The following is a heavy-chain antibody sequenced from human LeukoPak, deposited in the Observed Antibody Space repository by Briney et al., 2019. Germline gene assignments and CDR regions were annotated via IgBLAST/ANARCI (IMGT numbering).Heavy chain of an antibody. Sequence: PSETLSLTCAVSGYSISSGYYWSWIRQPPGKGLEWIGSIYHSGSTYYNPSLKSRVTISVDTSRNQFSLKLSSVTAADTAVYYCARDSRRYYYGSGSYYIDYWGQGTLVTVSS. CDR3: ARDSRRYYYGSGSYYIDY. V-gene: IGHV4-38-2*02. D-gene: IGHD3-10*01. CDR1: GYSISSGYY. J-gene: IGHJ4*02. CDR2: IYHSGST.